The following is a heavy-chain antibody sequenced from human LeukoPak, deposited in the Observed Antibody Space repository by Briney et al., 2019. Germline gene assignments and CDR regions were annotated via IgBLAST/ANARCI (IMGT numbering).Heavy chain of an antibody. V-gene: IGHV4-4*07. CDR2: IYMSGST. D-gene: IGHD6-13*01. J-gene: IGHJ3*02. CDR3: AREAGSSWSRGLNI. CDR1: GGSISSYY. Sequence: SETLSLTCTVSGGSISSYYWSWIRQPSGKGLEWIGRIYMSGSTNYNSSLKSRVNMSVDTSKNQFSLNLSSVTAADTAVYYCAREAGSSWSRGLNIWGQGTVVTVSS.